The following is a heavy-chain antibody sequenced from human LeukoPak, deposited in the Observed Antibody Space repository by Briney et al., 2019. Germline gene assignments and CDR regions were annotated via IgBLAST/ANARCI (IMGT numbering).Heavy chain of an antibody. V-gene: IGHV1-69*13. CDR2: IIPIFGIA. D-gene: IGHD5-18*01. Sequence: ASVKVSCKASGGTFSSYAISWVRQAPGQGLEWMGGIIPIFGIANYAQKFQGRVTITADESTSTAHMELSSLRSEDTAVYYCARGPPGIQLWLFFYWGQGTLVTVSS. J-gene: IGHJ4*02. CDR3: ARGPPGIQLWLFFY. CDR1: GGTFSSYA.